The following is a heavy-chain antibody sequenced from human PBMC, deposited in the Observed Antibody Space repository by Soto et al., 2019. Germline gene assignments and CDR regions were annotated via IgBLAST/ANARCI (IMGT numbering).Heavy chain of an antibody. CDR2: IYYTGTT. D-gene: IGHD3-22*01. J-gene: IGHJ3*01. Sequence: SETLSLTCSVSGGSVTNINYFWAWIRQSPGKGLEWIANIYYTGTTFYNPSLRSRVSMTIDASKNRFSLNLSSVTASDTALYYCARHEYVSSSYDLLDVWGRGTMVTVSS. CDR3: ARHEYVSSSYDLLDV. CDR1: GGSVTNINYF. V-gene: IGHV4-39*01.